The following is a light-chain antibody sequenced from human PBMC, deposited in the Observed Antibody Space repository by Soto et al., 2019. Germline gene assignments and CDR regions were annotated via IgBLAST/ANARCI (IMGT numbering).Light chain of an antibody. CDR2: AVS. J-gene: IGLJ2*01. Sequence: QSALTQPPSASGSPGQSVTISCTGTSSDVGGYNSVSWYQQHPGKAPKLLIYAVSQRPSGVPDRFSGSKSGHTASLTVSGLQAEDEADYYCSSYGGSASVLFGGGTKLTVL. CDR3: SSYGGSASVL. V-gene: IGLV2-8*01. CDR1: SSDVGGYNS.